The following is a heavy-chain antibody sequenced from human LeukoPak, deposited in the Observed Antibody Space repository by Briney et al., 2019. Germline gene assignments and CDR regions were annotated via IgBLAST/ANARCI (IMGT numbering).Heavy chain of an antibody. D-gene: IGHD3-22*01. CDR1: GYTFTGHY. J-gene: IGHJ6*03. Sequence: GASVKVSCKASGYTFTGHYIHWVRQAPGQGLEWMGGIIPIFGTANYAQKFQGRVTITTDESTSTAYMELSSLRSEDTAVYYCAGDYYDSSGYLGWNPKYYYYYMDVWGKGTTVTVSS. CDR2: IIPIFGTA. V-gene: IGHV1-69*05. CDR3: AGDYYDSSGYLGWNPKYYYYYMDV.